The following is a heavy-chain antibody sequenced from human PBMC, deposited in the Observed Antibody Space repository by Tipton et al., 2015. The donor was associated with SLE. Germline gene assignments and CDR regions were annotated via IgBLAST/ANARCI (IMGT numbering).Heavy chain of an antibody. V-gene: IGHV1-3*01. CDR2: INAVNTNT. J-gene: IGHJ6*02. CDR3: SRDALYGMDV. CDR1: GYIFSDYP. Sequence: QSGAEVKMPGASVKVSCTASGYIFSDYPMHWVRQAPGQSLEWMGWINAVNTNTKYSQKFQDRVSITRDQSANTVYMEIRSLRSEDMATYYCSRDALYGMDVWSQGTTVTVS.